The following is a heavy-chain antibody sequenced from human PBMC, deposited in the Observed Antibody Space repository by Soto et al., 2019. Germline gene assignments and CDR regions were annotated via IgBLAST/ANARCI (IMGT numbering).Heavy chain of an antibody. CDR1: GFTFSSYA. Sequence: GGSLRLSCAASGFTFSSYAMSWVRQAPGKGLEWVSAISGSGGSTYYADSVKGRFTISRDNSKNTLYLQMNSLRAEDTAVYYCAKVVGDFGVVINPYYYYGMDVWGQGTTVTVSS. V-gene: IGHV3-23*01. CDR2: ISGSGGST. J-gene: IGHJ6*02. D-gene: IGHD3-3*01. CDR3: AKVVGDFGVVINPYYYYGMDV.